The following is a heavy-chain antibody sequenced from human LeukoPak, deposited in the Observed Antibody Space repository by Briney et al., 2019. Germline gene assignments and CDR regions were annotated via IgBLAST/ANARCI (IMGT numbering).Heavy chain of an antibody. CDR2: IIPIFGTA. J-gene: IGHJ3*02. Sequence: GASVKVSCKASGGTFSSYAISWVRHAPGQGLEWMGGIIPIFGTANYAQKFQVRVTITADESTSTAYMELSSLRSEDTAVYYCARESGPGGAFDIWGQGTMVTVSS. CDR3: ARESGPGGAFDI. D-gene: IGHD3-10*01. CDR1: GGTFSSYA. V-gene: IGHV1-69*13.